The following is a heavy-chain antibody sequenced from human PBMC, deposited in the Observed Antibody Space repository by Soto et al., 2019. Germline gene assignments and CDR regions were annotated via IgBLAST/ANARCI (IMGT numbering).Heavy chain of an antibody. CDR1: GGSISSYY. CDR2: IYYSGST. V-gene: IGHV4-39*01. CDR3: ATSNWFDP. Sequence: PSETLSLTCTVSGGSISSYYGGWIRQPPGKGLEWIGIIYYSGSTYYNPSLKSRVTISVDTSKNQFSLKLSSVSATDTAVYYCATSNWFDPWGQGTLVTVS. J-gene: IGHJ5*02.